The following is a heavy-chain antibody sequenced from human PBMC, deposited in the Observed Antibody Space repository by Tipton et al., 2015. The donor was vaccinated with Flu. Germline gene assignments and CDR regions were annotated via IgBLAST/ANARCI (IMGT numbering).Heavy chain of an antibody. D-gene: IGHD1-26*01. CDR3: ASLGGSGSYSGYAFDI. CDR2: LNQDGGER. J-gene: IGHJ3*02. V-gene: IGHV3-7*01. CDR1: GFTFSSYG. Sequence: QLVQSGGGVVQPGGSLRLSCAASGFTFSSYGMHWVRQAPGKGLEWVANLNQDGGERYYVDSVKGRFTISRDNAENSLYLQMNSLRVEDTAVYYCASLGGSGSYSGYAFDIWGQGTMVIVSS.